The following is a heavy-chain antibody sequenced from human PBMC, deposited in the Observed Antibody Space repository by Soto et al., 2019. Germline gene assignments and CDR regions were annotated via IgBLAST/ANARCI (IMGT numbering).Heavy chain of an antibody. Sequence: EVQLVESGGGLAQPGRSLRLSCAASGFTFDDFTMHWVRQAPGKGLEWVSGISWNGGSIGYADSVKGRFTISRDNAKKSLYLQMNSLRPEDTALYYCAKEGCSGGSCYSYYGMDVWGQGTTVTVSS. CDR1: GFTFDDFT. J-gene: IGHJ6*02. CDR3: AKEGCSGGSCYSYYGMDV. D-gene: IGHD2-15*01. V-gene: IGHV3-9*01. CDR2: ISWNGGSI.